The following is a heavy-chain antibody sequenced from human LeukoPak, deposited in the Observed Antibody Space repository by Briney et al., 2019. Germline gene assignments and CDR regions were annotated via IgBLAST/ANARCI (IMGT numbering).Heavy chain of an antibody. Sequence: SETLSLTCTVSGGSISSYYWSWIRQPPGKGLEWIGEINHGGSTNYNPSLKSRVTISVDTSKNQFSLKLSSVTAADTAVYYCARVRHDFWSGYSMGASVSRGGLDYWGQGTLVTVSS. J-gene: IGHJ4*02. D-gene: IGHD3-3*01. V-gene: IGHV4-34*01. CDR1: GGSISSYY. CDR2: INHGGST. CDR3: ARVRHDFWSGYSMGASVSRGGLDY.